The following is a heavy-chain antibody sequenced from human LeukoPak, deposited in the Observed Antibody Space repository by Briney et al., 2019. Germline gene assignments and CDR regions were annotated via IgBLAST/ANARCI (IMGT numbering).Heavy chain of an antibody. CDR3: GRIIGGGIEDMDV. Sequence: TETLSLTCTVSGGSIGTYYWSWIRQSPGKGLEWIGYIYVTGSTRYNPYLQSRVTISVDTSRNQFFLKMSSVTAADTAVYYCGRIIGGGIEDMDVWGKGTKVTVSS. V-gene: IGHV4-4*09. CDR2: IYVTGST. D-gene: IGHD3-16*02. J-gene: IGHJ6*03. CDR1: GGSIGTYY.